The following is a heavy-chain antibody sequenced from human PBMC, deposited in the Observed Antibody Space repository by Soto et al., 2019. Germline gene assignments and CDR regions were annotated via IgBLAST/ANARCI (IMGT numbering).Heavy chain of an antibody. CDR3: ARDSSFGELD. CDR1: GFTFSSYA. CDR2: ISGSGDST. V-gene: IGHV3-23*01. J-gene: IGHJ4*02. Sequence: PGGSLRLSCAASGFTFSSYAMSWVRQAPGKGLEWVSGISGSGDSTYYADSVKGRFTISRDNSKNTLYLQMNSLSAEDTAVYYCARDSSFGELDWGQGTLVTVSS. D-gene: IGHD3-10*01.